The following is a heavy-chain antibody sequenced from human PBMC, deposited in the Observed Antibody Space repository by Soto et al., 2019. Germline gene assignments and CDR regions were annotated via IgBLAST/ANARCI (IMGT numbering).Heavy chain of an antibody. CDR1: GGTFTKYA. Sequence: QVQLVQSGAAVRKPGSSVKVSCKASGGTFTKYAITWVRQAPRQGLEWMGGIVPLPGTTTYAQKIRGRVTISADESTSTAYLELSSLRSEDTAVYYWASGVGGLGGSSGWPDYAFDVWGQGTMVIVSS. J-gene: IGHJ3*01. V-gene: IGHV1-69*01. D-gene: IGHD6-19*01. CDR2: IVPLPGTT. CDR3: ASGVGGLGGSSGWPDYAFDV.